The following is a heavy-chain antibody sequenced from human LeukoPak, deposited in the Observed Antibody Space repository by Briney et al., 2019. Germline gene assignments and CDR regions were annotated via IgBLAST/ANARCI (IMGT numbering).Heavy chain of an antibody. Sequence: SQTLSLTCAISGDGVSSNSAAWNWIRQSPSRGLEWLGRTYYRSKWYNDYAVSVKSRITINPDTSKNQFSLQLSSVTPEDTAVYYCARGWYSSSWRFNYYYYYYMDVWGKGTTVTVSS. CDR2: TYYRSKWYN. V-gene: IGHV6-1*01. CDR3: ARGWYSSSWRFNYYYYYYMDV. CDR1: GDGVSSNSAA. D-gene: IGHD6-13*01. J-gene: IGHJ6*03.